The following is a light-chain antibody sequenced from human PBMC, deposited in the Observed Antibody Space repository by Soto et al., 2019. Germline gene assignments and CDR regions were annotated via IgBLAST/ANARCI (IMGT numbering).Light chain of an antibody. Sequence: QSALTQPASVSGSPGQSITISCTGTSSDIGDNKYVSWYQQHPGKAPKLMIYDLTNRPSGVSNRFSASKSGNTASLTISGLQSEDEADYYCSSHTPGSNLYYVFGTGTKLTVL. J-gene: IGLJ1*01. CDR1: SSDIGDNKY. V-gene: IGLV2-14*03. CDR3: SSHTPGSNLYYV. CDR2: DLT.